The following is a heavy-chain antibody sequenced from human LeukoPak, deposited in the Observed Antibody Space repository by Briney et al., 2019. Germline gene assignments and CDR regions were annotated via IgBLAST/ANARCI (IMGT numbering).Heavy chain of an antibody. Sequence: GGSLRLSCAASGFTFSSYWMSWVRQAPGKGLEWVSAISGSGGSTYYADSVKGRFTISGDNSKNTLYLQMNGLRAEDTAVYYCARDDATYCGGDCYWGAYWGQGTLVTVSS. CDR1: GFTFSSYW. CDR3: ARDDATYCGGDCYWGAY. V-gene: IGHV3-23*01. D-gene: IGHD2-21*02. CDR2: ISGSGGST. J-gene: IGHJ4*02.